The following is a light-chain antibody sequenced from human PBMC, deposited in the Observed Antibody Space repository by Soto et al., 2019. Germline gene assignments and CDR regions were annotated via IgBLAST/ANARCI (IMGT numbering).Light chain of an antibody. J-gene: IGLJ2*01. CDR3: QSYDGILSGSV. Sequence: SVLTQPPSVSGAPGQRVTISCTGSSSNIGAGYDVHWYQQLPGTAPKLLIYGNSNRPSGVPDRFSGSKSGTSASLAITGLQAEDEADYYCQSYDGILSGSVFGGWTKLTVL. CDR2: GNS. CDR1: SSNIGAGYD. V-gene: IGLV1-40*01.